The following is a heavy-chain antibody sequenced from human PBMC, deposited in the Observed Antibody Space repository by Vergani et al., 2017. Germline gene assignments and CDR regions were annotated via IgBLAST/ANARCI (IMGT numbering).Heavy chain of an antibody. D-gene: IGHD3-3*01. CDR3: ASRDITIFGVVIIRGYYYYGMDV. V-gene: IGHV1-3*02. J-gene: IGHJ6*02. CDR2: SNAGNGNT. Sequence: QVQLVQSGAEVKKPGASVKVSCKASGYTFTSYAMHWVRQAPGQRLEWMGWSNAGNGNTKYSQDFQGRVTITRDTSASTAYMELSSLRSEDTAVYYCASRDITIFGVVIIRGYYYYGMDVWGQGTTVTVSS. CDR1: GYTFTSYA.